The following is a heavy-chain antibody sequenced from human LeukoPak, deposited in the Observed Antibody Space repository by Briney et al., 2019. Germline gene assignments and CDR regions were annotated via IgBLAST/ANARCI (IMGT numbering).Heavy chain of an antibody. CDR2: IYTSGST. J-gene: IGHJ3*02. Sequence: PSETLSLTCTLSGGSISSYYWSWIRQPPGKGLEWIGYIYTSGSTNYNPSLKSRVTISVDTSKNQFSLKLSSVTAADTAVYYCARGRYCNADICSGGDAFDIWGQGTMVSVSS. CDR3: ARGRYCNADICSGGDAFDI. V-gene: IGHV4-4*09. D-gene: IGHD2/OR15-2a*01. CDR1: GGSISSYY.